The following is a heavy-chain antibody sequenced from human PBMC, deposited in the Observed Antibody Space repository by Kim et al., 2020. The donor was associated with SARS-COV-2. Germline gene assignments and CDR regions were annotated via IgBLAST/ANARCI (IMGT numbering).Heavy chain of an antibody. Sequence: GGSLRLSCAASGFTFSSYAMHWVRQAPGKGLEYVSAISSNGGSTYYANSVKGRFTISRDNSKNTLYLQMGSLRAEDMAVYYCARGAYGDYYYYGMDVWGQGTTVTVSS. CDR1: GFTFSSYA. CDR2: ISSNGGST. CDR3: ARGAYGDYYYYGMDV. J-gene: IGHJ6*02. V-gene: IGHV3-64*01. D-gene: IGHD4-17*01.